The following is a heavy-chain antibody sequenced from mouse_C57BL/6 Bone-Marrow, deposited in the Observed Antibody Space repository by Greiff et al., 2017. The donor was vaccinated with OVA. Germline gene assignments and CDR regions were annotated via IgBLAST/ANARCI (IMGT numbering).Heavy chain of an antibody. D-gene: IGHD1-1*01. V-gene: IGHV3-6*01. CDR2: ISYDGSN. J-gene: IGHJ2*01. CDR1: GYSITSGYY. Sequence: EVKLMESGPGLVKPSQSLSLTCSVTGYSITSGYYWNWIRQFPGNKLEWMGYISYDGSNNYNPSLKNRISITRDTSKNQFFLKLNSVTTEDTATYYCVQELSEVGNWGQGTTLTVSS. CDR3: VQELSEVGN.